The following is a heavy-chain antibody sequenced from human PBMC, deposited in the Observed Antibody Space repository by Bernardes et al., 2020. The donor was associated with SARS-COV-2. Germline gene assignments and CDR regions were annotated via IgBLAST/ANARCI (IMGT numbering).Heavy chain of an antibody. Sequence: SETLSLTCTFSGGSNRSKNYYWGWIRQPTGRGLEWIASVYYSGTTYYSPSLKSRVTISVDTSKNQSSLKLSSVTAADTAVYYCARRAKMYCTTTSCQLANFFDSWGQGTLVTVSS. V-gene: IGHV4-39*01. J-gene: IGHJ4*02. CDR2: VYYSGTT. CDR1: GGSNRSKNYY. D-gene: IGHD2-2*01. CDR3: ARRAKMYCTTTSCQLANFFDS.